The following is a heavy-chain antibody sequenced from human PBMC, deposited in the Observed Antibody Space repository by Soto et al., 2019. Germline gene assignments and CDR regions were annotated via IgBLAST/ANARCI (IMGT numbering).Heavy chain of an antibody. CDR1: GYTLTSYG. V-gene: IGHV1-18*01. CDR3: ARDWNDHDSQDV. CDR2: ISAYNGNT. J-gene: IGHJ6*02. D-gene: IGHD1-1*01. Sequence: ASAKVSCKASGYTLTSYGIGWVRQAPGQGLEWMGWISAYNGNTNYAQKLQGRVTMTTDKSKSTAYMELRSLRSEDTAVYYCARDWNDHDSQDVWGQGTTVTVSS.